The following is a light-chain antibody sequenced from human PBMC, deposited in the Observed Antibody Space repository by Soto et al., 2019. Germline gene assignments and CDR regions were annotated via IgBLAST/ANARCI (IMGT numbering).Light chain of an antibody. CDR1: SSDVGGYNY. V-gene: IGLV2-11*01. CDR2: DVS. Sequence: QSALTQPRSVSGSPGQSVTISCTGTSSDVGGYNYVSWYQQHPGKAPKLMIYDVSKRPSGVPDRFSGSKSGNTACLTISGLQAEDEADYSCCSYAGSYTGVFGGGT. J-gene: IGLJ2*01. CDR3: CSYAGSYTGV.